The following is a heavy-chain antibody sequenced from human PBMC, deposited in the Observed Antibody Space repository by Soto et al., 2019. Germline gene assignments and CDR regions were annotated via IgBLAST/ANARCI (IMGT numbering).Heavy chain of an antibody. CDR3: AREVDDSSGYYEDY. J-gene: IGHJ4*02. D-gene: IGHD3-22*01. CDR2: INSDGSST. V-gene: IGHV3-74*01. CDR1: GFTFSSHW. Sequence: PGGSLRLSCAASGFTFSSHWMHWARQAPGKGLVWVSRINSDGSSTTYADSVKGRFTISRDNAKNTLYLQMNSLRAEDTAVYYCAREVDDSSGYYEDYWGQGTLVTVSS.